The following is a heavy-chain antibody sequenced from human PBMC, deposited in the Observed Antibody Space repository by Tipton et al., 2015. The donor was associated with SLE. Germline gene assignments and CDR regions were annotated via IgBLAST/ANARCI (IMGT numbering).Heavy chain of an antibody. D-gene: IGHD6-6*01. V-gene: IGHV4-4*08. CDR2: IYTSGRT. CDR1: GGSFTSYY. CDR3: ARSQRTAARPGIFDF. J-gene: IGHJ4*02. Sequence: GLVKPSETLSLTCSVSGGSFTSYYWSWIRQPPGKGLEWIGYIYTSGRTDYNPSLTSRVTISVDKSKKQVSLSLSSVTAADTAMYYCARSQRTAARPGIFDFWGQGTLVTVSS.